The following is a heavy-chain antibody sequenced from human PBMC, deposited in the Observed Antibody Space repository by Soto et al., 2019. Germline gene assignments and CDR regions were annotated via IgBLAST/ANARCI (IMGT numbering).Heavy chain of an antibody. CDR2: IWYDGSNK. CDR1: GFTFSSYG. Sequence: QVQLVESGGGVVQPGRSLRLSCAASGFTFSSYGMHWVRQASGKGLEWVAVIWYDGSNKYYADSVKGRFTISRDNSKNTLYLQMNSLRAEDTAVYYCARGGRWELGYYYYYGMDVWGQGTTVTVSS. CDR3: ARGGRWELGYYYYYGMDV. D-gene: IGHD1-26*01. V-gene: IGHV3-33*01. J-gene: IGHJ6*02.